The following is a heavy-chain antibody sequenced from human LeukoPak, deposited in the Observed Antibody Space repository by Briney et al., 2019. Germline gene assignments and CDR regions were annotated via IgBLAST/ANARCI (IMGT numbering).Heavy chain of an antibody. V-gene: IGHV1-18*01. Sequence: ASVKVSCKASVYTFTSYGISWVRQAAGQGLEWMGWISAYNGDTNYAQNVQGRLTMTTDTSTGTAYMELRSLRSDDTAVYYCGRLADKKLQRFLDYWGQGTLVTVSS. J-gene: IGHJ4*02. D-gene: IGHD2-15*01. CDR1: VYTFTSYG. CDR2: ISAYNGDT. CDR3: GRLADKKLQRFLDY.